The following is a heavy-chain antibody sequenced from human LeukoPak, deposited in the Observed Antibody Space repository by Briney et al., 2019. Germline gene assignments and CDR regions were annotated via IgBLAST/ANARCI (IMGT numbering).Heavy chain of an antibody. J-gene: IGHJ4*02. Sequence: PSETLSLTCTVSGGSISSYYWSWFRQPPGKGLEWIGYIYYSGSTYYNPSLKSRVTISVDTSKNQFSLKLSSVTAADTAVYYCARVRYSGYEDYWGQGTLVTVSS. CDR3: ARVRYSGYEDY. V-gene: IGHV4-59*06. D-gene: IGHD5-12*01. CDR1: GGSISSYY. CDR2: IYYSGST.